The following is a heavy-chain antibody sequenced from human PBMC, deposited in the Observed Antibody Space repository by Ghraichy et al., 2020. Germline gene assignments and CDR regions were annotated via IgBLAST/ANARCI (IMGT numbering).Heavy chain of an antibody. Sequence: SETLSLTCAVYGGSFSGYYWSWIRQPPGKGLEWIGEINHSGSTNYNPSLKSRVTISVDTSKNQFSLKLSSVTAADTAVYYCARAPEPPVGFLEWLDLRGGNFDYWGQGTLVTVSS. CDR1: GGSFSGYY. J-gene: IGHJ4*02. CDR2: INHSGST. V-gene: IGHV4-34*01. CDR3: ARAPEPPVGFLEWLDLRGGNFDY. D-gene: IGHD3-3*02.